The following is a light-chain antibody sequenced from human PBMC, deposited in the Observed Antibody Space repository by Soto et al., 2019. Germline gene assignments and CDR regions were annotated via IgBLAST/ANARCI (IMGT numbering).Light chain of an antibody. CDR3: MQGTHWPWT. Sequence: VVMTQSPLSLPFTLGQPSSITFISSQSPVYSDGNTYLSWFQQRPGQSPRRLIYKVSNRDPGVPDRFSGSGSGTDFTLKISRVEAEDVGVYYCMQGTHWPWTFGQGAKVDIK. V-gene: IGKV2-30*01. J-gene: IGKJ1*01. CDR2: KVS. CDR1: QSPVYSDGNTY.